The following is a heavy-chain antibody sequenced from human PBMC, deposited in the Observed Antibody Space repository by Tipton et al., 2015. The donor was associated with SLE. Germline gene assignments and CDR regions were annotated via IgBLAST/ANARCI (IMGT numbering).Heavy chain of an antibody. CDR1: GFTFDDYG. Sequence: GSLRLSCAASGFTFDDYGMSWVRQAPGKGLEWVSGINWSGGTTGYAGSVKGRFTISRDNAKNSLYLQMNSLRAEDTALYYCARVTEPRIVVVVDATGGWFDPWGQGTLVTVSS. V-gene: IGHV3-20*04. CDR3: ARVTEPRIVVVVDATGGWFDP. D-gene: IGHD2-15*01. CDR2: INWSGGTT. J-gene: IGHJ5*02.